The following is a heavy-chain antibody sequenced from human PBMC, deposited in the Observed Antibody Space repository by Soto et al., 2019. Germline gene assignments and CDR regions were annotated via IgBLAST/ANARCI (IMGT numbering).Heavy chain of an antibody. CDR2: IYYSGST. D-gene: IGHD6-13*01. Sequence: SETLSLTCTVSGGSISSGDYYWSWIRQPPGKGLEWIGYIYYSGSTYYNPSLKSRVTISVDTPKNQFSLKLSSVTAADTAVYYCARVSPTAAAGKLDYWAQGTLVTVSS. J-gene: IGHJ4*02. CDR3: ARVSPTAAAGKLDY. V-gene: IGHV4-30-4*01. CDR1: GGSISSGDYY.